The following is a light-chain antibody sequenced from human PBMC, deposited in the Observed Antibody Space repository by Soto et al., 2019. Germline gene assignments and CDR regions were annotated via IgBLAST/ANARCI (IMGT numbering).Light chain of an antibody. CDR2: GAS. Sequence: EIVLTQSPGTLSLSPGERATLSCRASQSVSSSYLAWYQQKPGQAPRLLIYGASSRATGIPDRFSGSGSGTDFNLTISRLEHEDFAVYYCQQYGSSPLLTFGGGTKVE. CDR1: QSVSSSY. CDR3: QQYGSSPLLT. V-gene: IGKV3-20*01. J-gene: IGKJ4*01.